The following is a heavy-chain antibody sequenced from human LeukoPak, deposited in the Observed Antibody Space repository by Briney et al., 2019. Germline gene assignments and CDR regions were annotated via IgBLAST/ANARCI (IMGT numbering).Heavy chain of an antibody. D-gene: IGHD3-9*01. V-gene: IGHV3-74*03. Sequence: GGSLRPSCAASGFTFNSYWMDWVRQAPGKGLGWVSRINRDGSGTTYPDSVKGRFTISRDNAKNTVYLQMNSLGAEDTAVYYCARAPLRYFEPYYGMDVWGQGTTVSVS. J-gene: IGHJ6*02. CDR3: ARAPLRYFEPYYGMDV. CDR2: INRDGSGT. CDR1: GFTFNSYW.